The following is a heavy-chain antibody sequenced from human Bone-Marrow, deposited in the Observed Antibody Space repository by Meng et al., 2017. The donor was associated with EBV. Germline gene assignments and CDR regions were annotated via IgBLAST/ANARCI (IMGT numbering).Heavy chain of an antibody. J-gene: IGHJ4*02. CDR3: ARADDGDYYFDY. CDR2: LYYSGST. V-gene: IGHV4-30-4*01. Sequence: QVQLQESGPGLLKPSQPLSLTCAVSGGSISSGGYYWSWIRQPPGKGLEWIGYLYYSGSTYYNPSLKSRVTISVDTSKNQFSLKLSSVTAADTAVYYCARADDGDYYFDYWGQGTLVTVSS. D-gene: IGHD4-17*01. CDR1: GGSISSGGYY.